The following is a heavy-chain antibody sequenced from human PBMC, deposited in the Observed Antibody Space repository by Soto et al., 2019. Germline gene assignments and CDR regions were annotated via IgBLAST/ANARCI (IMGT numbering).Heavy chain of an antibody. CDR3: ARDPPPPDY. Sequence: GASVKVSCKASGYTFASYAISWMRQAPGQGLEWMGWISAYNGNTNYAQKLQGRVTMTTDTSTSTAYMELRGLRSDDTAVYYCARDPPPPDYWGQETLVTVSS. V-gene: IGHV1-18*01. CDR1: GYTFASYA. CDR2: ISAYNGNT. J-gene: IGHJ4*02.